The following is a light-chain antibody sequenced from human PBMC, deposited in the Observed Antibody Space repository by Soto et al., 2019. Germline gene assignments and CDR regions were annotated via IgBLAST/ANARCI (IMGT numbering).Light chain of an antibody. CDR1: QSVNSD. J-gene: IGKJ3*01. Sequence: VMTQSPATLSVSPGERATLFCRASQSVNSDLAWYQQKPGQAPRLLIYGASTRATGIPARFSGSGSGTEFTLVISSLQSEDCAVYYCQQYGNWPPRTFGPGTKVDIK. CDR2: GAS. CDR3: QQYGNWPPRT. V-gene: IGKV3-15*01.